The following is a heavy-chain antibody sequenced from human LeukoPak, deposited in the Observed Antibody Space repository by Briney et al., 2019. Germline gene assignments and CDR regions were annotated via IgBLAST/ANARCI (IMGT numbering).Heavy chain of an antibody. CDR1: GGSISSSSYY. V-gene: IGHV4-39*07. D-gene: IGHD3-22*01. CDR2: IYYSGST. J-gene: IGHJ4*02. Sequence: TSETLPLTCTVSGGSISSSSYYWGWIRQPPGKGLEWIGSIYYSGSTYYNPSLKSRVTISVDTSKNQFSLKLSSVTAADTAVYYCARNNYYDTSAYYYWGQGTLVTVSS. CDR3: ARNNYYDTSAYYY.